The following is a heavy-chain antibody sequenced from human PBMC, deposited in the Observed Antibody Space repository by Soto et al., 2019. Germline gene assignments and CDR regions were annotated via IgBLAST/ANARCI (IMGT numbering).Heavy chain of an antibody. D-gene: IGHD3-22*01. J-gene: IGHJ4*02. CDR1: GGSVSSGSYY. CDR2: IYYSGST. V-gene: IGHV4-61*01. CDR3: ASTPEYYYDSSGYYDPGFDY. Sequence: PSETLSLTCTVSGGSVSSGSYYWSWIRQPPGKGLEWIGYIYYSGSTNYNPSLKSRVTISVDTSKNQFSLKLSSVTAADTAVYYCASTPEYYYDSSGYYDPGFDYWGQGTLVTVSS.